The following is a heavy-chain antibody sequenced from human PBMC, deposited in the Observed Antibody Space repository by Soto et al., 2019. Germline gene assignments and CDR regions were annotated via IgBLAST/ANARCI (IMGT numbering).Heavy chain of an antibody. Sequence: ASVKVSCKASGYTFTSYYTHWARQAPGQGLEWMGIINPSGIITTYAQKFQGRVTMTRDTSTSTVYMELSSLRSEDTAVYYCVRGGYYGSGSYSPRGKTPYYYSGMDVWG. CDR2: INPSGIIT. CDR3: VRGGYYGSGSYSPRGKTPYYYSGMDV. J-gene: IGHJ6*02. V-gene: IGHV1-46*03. D-gene: IGHD3-10*01. CDR1: GYTFTSYY.